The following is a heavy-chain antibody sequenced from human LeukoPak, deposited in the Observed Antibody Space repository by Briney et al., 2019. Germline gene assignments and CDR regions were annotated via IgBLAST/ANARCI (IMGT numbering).Heavy chain of an antibody. Sequence: GASVKVSCKASGYTFTNYGISWVRQAPGQGLEWMGWINPDNGGTNYAQKFQGRVTMTRDTSIRTVYMDLSRLRSDDTAVFYCTREARVGNWFDPWGQGTQVTVSS. CDR3: TREARVGNWFDP. CDR1: GYTFTNYG. D-gene: IGHD2-2*01. CDR2: INPDNGGT. V-gene: IGHV1-2*02. J-gene: IGHJ5*02.